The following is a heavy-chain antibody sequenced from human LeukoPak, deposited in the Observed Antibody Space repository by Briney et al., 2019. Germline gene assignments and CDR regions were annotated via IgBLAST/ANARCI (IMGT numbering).Heavy chain of an antibody. CDR3: ARLPLIATTRGGFDP. CDR2: VYDTGAT. CDR1: GGSISGYY. D-gene: IGHD1/OR15-1a*01. J-gene: IGHJ5*02. V-gene: IGHV4-59*08. Sequence: PSETLSLTCTVSGGSISGYYWSWIRQPPGKRLEGIGYVYDTGATNYNPSLKSRFTISIDTSKNQFSLYLSSVTAADTAVYYCARLPLIATTRGGFDPWGQGTLVTVSS.